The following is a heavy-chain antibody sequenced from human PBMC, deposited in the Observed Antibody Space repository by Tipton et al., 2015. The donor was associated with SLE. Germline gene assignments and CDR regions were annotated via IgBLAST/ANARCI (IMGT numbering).Heavy chain of an antibody. CDR1: GFTFSDYY. J-gene: IGHJ4*02. CDR3: AREGEPRPSGLDH. Sequence: SLRLSCAASGFTFSDYYMKWIRQAPGKGLEWISYISSSGDTRFYADSVKGRFTISRDNAKNSLYLQMNSLRAEDTAVYYCAREGEPRPSGLDHWGQGTLVTVSS. D-gene: IGHD3-10*01. V-gene: IGHV3-11*04. CDR2: ISSSGDTR.